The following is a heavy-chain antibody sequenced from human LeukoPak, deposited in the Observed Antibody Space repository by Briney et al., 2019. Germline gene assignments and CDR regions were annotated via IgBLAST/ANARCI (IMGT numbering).Heavy chain of an antibody. Sequence: SVKVSCKASGGTFSSYTISWVRQAPGQGLEWMGRIIPILGIANYAQKFQGRVTITADKSTSTAYMKLSSLRSEDTAVYYCARGHIAARPLAYGMDVWGQGTTVTVSS. CDR1: GGTFSSYT. V-gene: IGHV1-69*02. J-gene: IGHJ6*02. CDR2: IIPILGIA. D-gene: IGHD6-6*01. CDR3: ARGHIAARPLAYGMDV.